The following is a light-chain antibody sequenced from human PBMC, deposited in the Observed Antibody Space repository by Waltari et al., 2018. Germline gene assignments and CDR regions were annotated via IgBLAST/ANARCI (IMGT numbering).Light chain of an antibody. CDR1: QSVSTSF. CDR2: GAS. J-gene: IGKJ2*01. Sequence: EIVLTQSPDTLSLSPGERATLSCRASQSVSTSFLAWYQQKPGQAPRLLIYGASNRATGIPDRFSGRGSVTDFTLTISRLEPEDFAVYYCQQYFSSPPYTFGQGTKLEI. V-gene: IGKV3-20*01. CDR3: QQYFSSPPYT.